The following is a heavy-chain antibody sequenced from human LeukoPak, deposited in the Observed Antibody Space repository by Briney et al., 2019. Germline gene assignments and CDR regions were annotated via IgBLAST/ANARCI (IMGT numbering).Heavy chain of an antibody. CDR2: VSGSGDTT. V-gene: IGHV3-23*01. D-gene: IGHD3-10*01. CDR3: AIIYGSGNYCGD. Sequence: GGSLRLSCAASGFTFSSYAMTWVRQASGKGLEWLSVVSGSGDTTFYTDSVKGRFTISRDNSKNTLYLQMNSLRVEDTAIYFYAIIYGSGNYCGDWGQGTLVTVSS. CDR1: GFTFSSYA. J-gene: IGHJ4*02.